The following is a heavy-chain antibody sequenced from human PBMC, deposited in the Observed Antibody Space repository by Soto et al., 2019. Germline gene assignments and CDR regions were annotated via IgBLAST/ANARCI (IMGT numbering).Heavy chain of an antibody. V-gene: IGHV2-5*02. CDR1: GFSLSTSGVG. Sequence: QITLKESGPTLVKPTQTLTLTCTFSGFSLSTSGVGVGWIRQPPGKALEWLALIYWDDDKRYSPSLKSRLTITKDTSKNQVVLTMTNMDPVDTATYYCAHRREYRSTWYYDLWGRGTLVTVSS. D-gene: IGHD6-6*01. J-gene: IGHJ2*01. CDR2: IYWDDDK. CDR3: AHRREYRSTWYYDL.